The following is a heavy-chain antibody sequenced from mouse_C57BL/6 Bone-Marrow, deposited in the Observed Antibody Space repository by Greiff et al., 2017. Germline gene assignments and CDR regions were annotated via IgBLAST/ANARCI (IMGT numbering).Heavy chain of an antibody. CDR1: GYTFTEYT. D-gene: IGHD1-1*01. CDR2: FYPGSGSI. CDR3: ARHEGGPIYYYGSSWGFAY. Sequence: QVQLQQSGAELVKPGASVKLSCKASGYTFTEYTIHWVKQRSGQGLEWIGWFYPGSGSIKYNEKFKDKATLTADKSSSTVYMELSRLTSEDSAVXFCARHEGGPIYYYGSSWGFAYWGQGTLVTVSA. V-gene: IGHV1-62-2*01. J-gene: IGHJ3*01.